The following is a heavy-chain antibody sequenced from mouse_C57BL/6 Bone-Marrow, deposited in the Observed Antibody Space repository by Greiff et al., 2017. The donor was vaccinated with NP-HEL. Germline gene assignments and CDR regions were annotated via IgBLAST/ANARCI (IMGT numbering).Heavy chain of an antibody. CDR2: IDPEDGEN. J-gene: IGHJ1*03. Sequence: EVMLVESGAELVKPGASVKLSCTASGFNIKDYYMHWVKQRTEQGLEWIGRIDPEDGENKYAPKFQGKATITADTSSNTAYLQLSSLTSEDTAVYYCARGHYGSNFDVWGTGTTVTVSS. CDR1: GFNIKDYY. CDR3: ARGHYGSNFDV. V-gene: IGHV14-2*01. D-gene: IGHD1-1*01.